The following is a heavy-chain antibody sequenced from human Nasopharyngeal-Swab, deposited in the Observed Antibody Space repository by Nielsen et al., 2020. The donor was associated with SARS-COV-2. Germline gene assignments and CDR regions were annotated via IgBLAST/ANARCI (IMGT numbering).Heavy chain of an antibody. J-gene: IGHJ4*02. Sequence: WIRQPPGKGLEWIGDIYYSGSTYYNPSLKSRVTISVDTSKNQFSLKLSSVTAAHTAVYYCARARRNFVVVSAFDHWGQGTLVTVSS. D-gene: IGHD2-21*02. CDR3: ARARRNFVVVSAFDH. V-gene: IGHV4-31*02. CDR2: IYYSGST.